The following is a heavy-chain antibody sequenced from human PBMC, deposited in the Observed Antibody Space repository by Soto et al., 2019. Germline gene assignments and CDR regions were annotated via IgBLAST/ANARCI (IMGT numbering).Heavy chain of an antibody. J-gene: IGHJ6*04. CDR1: GGSIGGDS. CDR3: ARFPLTNEYRQYYGMDV. D-gene: IGHD2-8*01. V-gene: IGHV4-59*13. CDR2: VYNSGRS. Sequence: QVHLQESGPGLVQPSETLSLTCTVSGGSIGGDSWSWIRQPPGKGLEWIGYVYNSGRSNFNPSLKSRVNISIDTSENQFSLKLTSVTAADTAVYYCARFPLTNEYRQYYGMDVWGKGTTVTVSS.